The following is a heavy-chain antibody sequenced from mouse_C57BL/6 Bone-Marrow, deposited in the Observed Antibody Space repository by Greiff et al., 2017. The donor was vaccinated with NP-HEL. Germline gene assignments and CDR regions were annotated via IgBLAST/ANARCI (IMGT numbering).Heavy chain of an antibody. Sequence: VQLQQSGAELVRPGASVKLSCTASGFNIKDDYMHWVKQRPEQGLEWIGWIDPENGDTAYASKFQGKATIPADTSSNTAYLQLSSLTSEDAAVYYCTVDGYYDYWGQGTTLTVSS. CDR2: IDPENGDT. V-gene: IGHV14-4*01. J-gene: IGHJ2*01. CDR3: TVDGYYDY. D-gene: IGHD2-3*01. CDR1: GFNIKDDY.